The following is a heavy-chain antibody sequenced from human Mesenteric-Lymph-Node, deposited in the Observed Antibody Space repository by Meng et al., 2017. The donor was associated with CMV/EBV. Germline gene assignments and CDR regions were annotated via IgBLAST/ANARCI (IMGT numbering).Heavy chain of an antibody. CDR2: INSDGSST. CDR1: GFTFNKYW. Sequence: GESLKISCAASGFTFNKYWMHWVRQAPGKGLVWVSRINSDGSSTSYADSVKGRFTISRDNAKNTLYLQMNSLRAEDTAVYYCARDRGYSNPYYYYYYGMDVWGQGTTVTVSS. CDR3: ARDRGYSNPYYYYYYGMDV. D-gene: IGHD4-11*01. J-gene: IGHJ6*02. V-gene: IGHV3-74*01.